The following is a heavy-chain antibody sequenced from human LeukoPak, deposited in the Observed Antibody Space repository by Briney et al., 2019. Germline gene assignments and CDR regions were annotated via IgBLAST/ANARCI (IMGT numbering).Heavy chain of an antibody. D-gene: IGHD4-23*01. J-gene: IGHJ4*02. V-gene: IGHV3-30*02. CDR3: SKGDNSNHPDY. CDR1: GFTFSDYG. Sequence: GGSLRLSCAASGFTFSDYGMHWVRQAPGKGLEWVAFIRFDGSYKYYADSVKGRFTISRDNSKNTLYLQMNGLRAEDTAVYYCSKGDNSNHPDYWGQGTLVAVSS. CDR2: IRFDGSYK.